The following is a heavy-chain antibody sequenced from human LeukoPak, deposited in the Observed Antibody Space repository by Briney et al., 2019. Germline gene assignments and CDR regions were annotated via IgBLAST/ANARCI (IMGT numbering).Heavy chain of an antibody. CDR3: AKEIANWGFSGTFYY. D-gene: IGHD7-27*01. V-gene: IGHV3-23*01. Sequence: PGGSLRLSCAASGFTFSNYAMSWVRQAPGKGLEWVSGINGSGGSTYYADSVKGRFTISRDNSKNTLYLQMNSLRDEDTAVYYCAKEIANWGFSGTFYYLGQATLLTVSS. CDR2: INGSGGST. CDR1: GFTFSNYA. J-gene: IGHJ4*02.